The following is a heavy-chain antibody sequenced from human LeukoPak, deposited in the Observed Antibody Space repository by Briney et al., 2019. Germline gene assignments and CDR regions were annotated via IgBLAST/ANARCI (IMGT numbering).Heavy chain of an antibody. CDR1: GFTFSNFW. CDR2: IKQDGNEK. J-gene: IGHJ4*02. Sequence: GGSLRLSCAASGFTFSNFWMSWVRQAPGKGLEWVANIKQDGNEKSYVDSVKGRFTISRDNAKNSMSLLMNILRAEDTAVYFCARRFATDYWGQGTLVTVSS. V-gene: IGHV3-7*05. CDR3: ARRFATDY.